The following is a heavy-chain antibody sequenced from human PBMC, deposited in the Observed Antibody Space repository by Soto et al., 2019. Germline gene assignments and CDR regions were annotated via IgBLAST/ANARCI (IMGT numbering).Heavy chain of an antibody. J-gene: IGHJ4*02. D-gene: IGHD2-8*01. CDR2: INHSGST. CDR1: GGSFSGYY. V-gene: IGHV4-34*01. CDR3: AREGSCRDYVCLPDY. Sequence: SETLSLTCAVYGGSFSGYYWSWIRQPPGKGLEWIGEINHSGSTNYNPSLKSRVTISVDTSKSQFSLKLSSVTAADTAVYYCAREGSCRDYVCLPDYWGQGTLVTVSS.